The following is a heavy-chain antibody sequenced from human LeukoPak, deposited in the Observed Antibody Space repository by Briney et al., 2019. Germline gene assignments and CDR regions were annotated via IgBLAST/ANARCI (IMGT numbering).Heavy chain of an antibody. CDR1: GGSFSGYY. V-gene: IGHV4-34*01. D-gene: IGHD5-12*01. J-gene: IGHJ4*02. CDR2: INHSGST. Sequence: ASETLSLTCAVYGGSFSGYYWSWIRQPPGKGLEWIGEINHSGSTNYNPSLKSRVTISVDTSKNQFSLKLGSVTAADTAVYYCARELGNSGYDSEPISGFDYWGQGTLVTVSS. CDR3: ARELGNSGYDSEPISGFDY.